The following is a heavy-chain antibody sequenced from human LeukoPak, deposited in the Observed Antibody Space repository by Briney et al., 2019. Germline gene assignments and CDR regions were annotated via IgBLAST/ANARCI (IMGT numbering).Heavy chain of an antibody. Sequence: GGSLRLSCAASGFTVSSNYMSWVRQAPGKGLEWASVIYSGGSTYYADSVKGRFTISRDNSKNTLYLQMNSLRAEDTAVYYCARDLTAAAGTGWGQGTLVTVSS. V-gene: IGHV3-66*01. CDR2: IYSGGST. CDR3: ARDLTAAAGTG. J-gene: IGHJ4*02. CDR1: GFTVSSNY. D-gene: IGHD6-13*01.